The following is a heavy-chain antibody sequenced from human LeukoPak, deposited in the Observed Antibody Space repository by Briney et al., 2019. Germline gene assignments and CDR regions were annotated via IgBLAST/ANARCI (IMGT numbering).Heavy chain of an antibody. CDR2: INPSGGST. V-gene: IGHV1-46*01. Sequence: ASVKVSCKASGYTFTSYYMHWVRQAPGQGLEWMGIINPSGGSTAYAQKFQGRVTMTRDTSTTTVHMELSSLRSEDTAIYYCARIYGRDGYNYFDHWGQGTLVTVSS. D-gene: IGHD5-24*01. CDR1: GYTFTSYY. CDR3: ARIYGRDGYNYFDH. J-gene: IGHJ4*02.